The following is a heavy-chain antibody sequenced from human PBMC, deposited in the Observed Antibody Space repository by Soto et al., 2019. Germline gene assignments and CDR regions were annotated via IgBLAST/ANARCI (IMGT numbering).Heavy chain of an antibody. Sequence: GGSLRLSCAASGFTFSSYAMSWVRQAPGKGLEWVSAISGSGGSTYYADSVKGRFTISRDNSKNTLYLQMNSLRAEDTAVYYCAKDPDVRGYSGYADYWGQGTLVTVSS. D-gene: IGHD5-12*01. J-gene: IGHJ4*02. CDR1: GFTFSSYA. CDR3: AKDPDVRGYSGYADY. CDR2: ISGSGGST. V-gene: IGHV3-23*01.